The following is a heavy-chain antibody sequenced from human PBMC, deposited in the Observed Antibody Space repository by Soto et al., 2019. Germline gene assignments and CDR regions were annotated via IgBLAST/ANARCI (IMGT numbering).Heavy chain of an antibody. CDR1: GFSFTGYY. V-gene: IGHV1-2*02. D-gene: IGHD6-6*01. CDR2: INAHSGGT. Sequence: ASVKVSCKASGFSFTGYYIHWLRQAPGQGLEWMGWINAHSGGTEYAQKFQGRVTLTRDTSIATAYLTLTSLTSDDTALYYCAKDLTRQLAYWLDPWGQGTQVTISS. J-gene: IGHJ5*02. CDR3: AKDLTRQLAYWLDP.